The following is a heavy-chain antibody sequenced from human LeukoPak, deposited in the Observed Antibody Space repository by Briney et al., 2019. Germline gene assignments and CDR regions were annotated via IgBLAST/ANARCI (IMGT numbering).Heavy chain of an antibody. CDR2: IWYDGSNK. CDR3: ARPISCSGGSCYYYGMDV. V-gene: IGHV3-33*01. Sequence: PGGSLRLSCAASGFTFSSYGMHWVRQAPGKALEWVAVIWYDGSNKYYADSVKGRFTISRDNSKNTLYLQMNSLRAEDTAVYYCARPISCSGGSCYYYGMDVWGQGTTVTVSS. CDR1: GFTFSSYG. D-gene: IGHD2-15*01. J-gene: IGHJ6*02.